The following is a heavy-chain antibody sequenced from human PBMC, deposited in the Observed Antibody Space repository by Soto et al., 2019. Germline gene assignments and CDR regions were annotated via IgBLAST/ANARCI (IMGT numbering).Heavy chain of an antibody. CDR1: GFTFSSDW. CDR3: AKEWVYDSSGWSFDY. CDR2: INTDGSGT. D-gene: IGHD3-22*01. J-gene: IGHJ4*02. V-gene: IGHV3-74*01. Sequence: GGSLRLSCAASGFTFSSDWMHWVRQAPGKGLVWVSRINTDGSGTTYADSVKGRFTISRDNAKNMVYLQMNSLRAEDTAVYYCAKEWVYDSSGWSFDYWGQGTLVTVSS.